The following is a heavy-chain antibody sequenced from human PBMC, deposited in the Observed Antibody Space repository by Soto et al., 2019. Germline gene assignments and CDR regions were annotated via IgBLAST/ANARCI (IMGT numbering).Heavy chain of an antibody. V-gene: IGHV1-69*01. CDR3: SISNSYGRGEF. CDR2: IIPVFGTT. Sequence: QVQLVQSGAEVKKPGSSVRVSCKASGGTLNSYTISWVRQAPGQGLEWMGGIIPVFGTTDYAQKFQGRVTITADQSTCTAYLDLFSLRSEDTAIYYCSISNSYGRGEFWGQGTVVTVSS. CDR1: GGTLNSYT. J-gene: IGHJ4*02. D-gene: IGHD4-17*01.